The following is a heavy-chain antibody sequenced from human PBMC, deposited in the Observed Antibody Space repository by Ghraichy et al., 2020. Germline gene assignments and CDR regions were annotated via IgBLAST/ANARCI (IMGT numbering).Heavy chain of an antibody. CDR2: ISYDGSNK. J-gene: IGHJ3*02. CDR1: GFTFSSYA. V-gene: IGHV3-30-3*01. Sequence: GGSLRLSCAASGFTFSSYAMHWVRQAPGKGLEWVAVISYDGSNKYYADSVKGRFTISRDNSKNTLYLQMNSLRAEDTAVYYCARDGYSSGWYLNGAFDIWGQGTMVTVSS. CDR3: ARDGYSSGWYLNGAFDI. D-gene: IGHD6-19*01.